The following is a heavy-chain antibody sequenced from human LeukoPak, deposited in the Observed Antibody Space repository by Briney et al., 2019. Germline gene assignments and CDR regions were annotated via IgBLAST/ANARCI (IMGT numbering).Heavy chain of an antibody. D-gene: IGHD3-10*01. CDR3: ARSGITMVGGASIGLLTFDI. CDR2: INDDGRTT. CDR1: GFTFSYYW. Sequence: GGSLRLSCAASGFTFSYYWMHWVRQARGEGLVWVSRINDDGRTTTYADSVKGRITISGDNAKNTLYLQMSSLRVEDTAVYYCARSGITMVGGASIGLLTFDIWGPGTMVTVSP. J-gene: IGHJ3*02. V-gene: IGHV3-74*03.